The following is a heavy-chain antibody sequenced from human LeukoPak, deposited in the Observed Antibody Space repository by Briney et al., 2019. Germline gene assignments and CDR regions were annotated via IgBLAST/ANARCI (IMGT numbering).Heavy chain of an antibody. CDR1: GFTFSSYW. V-gene: IGHV3-74*01. Sequence: GGSLRLSCAASGFTFSSYWMHWVRQAPGKGLVWVSRINSDGSSTSYADSVKGRFTISRDNSKNTLYLQMNSLRAEDTAVYYCARDPLGYYYDSSGFDAFDIWGQGTMVTVSS. CDR3: ARDPLGYYYDSSGFDAFDI. CDR2: INSDGSST. D-gene: IGHD3-22*01. J-gene: IGHJ3*02.